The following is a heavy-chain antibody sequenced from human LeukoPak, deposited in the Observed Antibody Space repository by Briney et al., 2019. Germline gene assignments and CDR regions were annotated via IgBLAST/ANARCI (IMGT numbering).Heavy chain of an antibody. D-gene: IGHD2-15*01. Sequence: SETLSLTCTVSGGSISSGDYYWSWIRQPPGKGLEWIGYIYYSGSTYYNPSLKSRVTISVDTSKNQFSLKLSSVTDADTAVYYCAGRDGGSCFGSWGQGTLVTVSS. V-gene: IGHV4-30-4*08. CDR1: GGSISSGDYY. J-gene: IGHJ5*02. CDR3: AGRDGGSCFGS. CDR2: IYYSGST.